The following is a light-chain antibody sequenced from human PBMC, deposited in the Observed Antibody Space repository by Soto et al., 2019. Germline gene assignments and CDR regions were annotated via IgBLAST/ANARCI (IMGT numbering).Light chain of an antibody. CDR1: SSDVGLYNY. Sequence: QSALTQPASVSGSPGQSITTSCTGTSSDVGLYNYVSWYQQHPGKAPKLMIYEVSNRPSGVSNRFSGSKSGNTASLTISGLQAEDEADYYCSSYTSSSTRNVVFGGGTKLTFL. CDR2: EVS. CDR3: SSYTSSSTRNVV. V-gene: IGLV2-14*01. J-gene: IGLJ2*01.